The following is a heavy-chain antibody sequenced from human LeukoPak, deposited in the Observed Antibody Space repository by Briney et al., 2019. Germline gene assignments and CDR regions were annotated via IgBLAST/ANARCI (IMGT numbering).Heavy chain of an antibody. Sequence: GGSLRLSCAASGFTFSSFGMHWVRQAPGKGLEWGAVISYDGSNKYYADSVKGRFTISRDNSKNTLYLQMNSLRAEDTAVYYCANSYYDILTGYYSEITYWGQGTLVTVSS. CDR3: ANSYYDILTGYYSEITY. D-gene: IGHD3-9*01. CDR1: GFTFSSFG. CDR2: ISYDGSNK. J-gene: IGHJ4*02. V-gene: IGHV3-30*18.